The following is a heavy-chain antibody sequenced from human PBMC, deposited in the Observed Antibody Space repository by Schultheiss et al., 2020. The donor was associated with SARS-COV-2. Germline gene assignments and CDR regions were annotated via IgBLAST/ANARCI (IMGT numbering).Heavy chain of an antibody. D-gene: IGHD6-13*01. CDR3: ARQDGSSWPYYYGMDV. CDR2: IYSGGSA. Sequence: GGSLRLSCAASGFTFSSYAMSWVRQAPGKGLEWVSVIYSGGSAYYADSVKGRFTISRHNSRNTLYLQMNSLRAEDTAVYYCARQDGSSWPYYYGMDVWGQGTTVTVSS. CDR1: GFTFSSYA. J-gene: IGHJ6*02. V-gene: IGHV3-53*01.